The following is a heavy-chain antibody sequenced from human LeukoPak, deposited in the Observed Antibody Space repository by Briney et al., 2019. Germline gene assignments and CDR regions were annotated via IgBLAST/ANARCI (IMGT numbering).Heavy chain of an antibody. D-gene: IGHD2-15*01. CDR2: ASGTDGRT. J-gene: IGHJ4*02. CDR1: GFTFSSSA. CDR3: ASRGGQSSFDY. Sequence: GGSLRLSCAASGFTFSSSAMSWVRQAPGKGLEWVSTASGTDGRTYYADSVKGRFTISSDNSKNTLFLQMNSLGAEDTAVYYCASRGGQSSFDYWGRGTLVTVSS. V-gene: IGHV3-23*01.